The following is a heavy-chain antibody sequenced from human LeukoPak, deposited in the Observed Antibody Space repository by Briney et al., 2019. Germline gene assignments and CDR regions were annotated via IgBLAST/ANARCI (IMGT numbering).Heavy chain of an antibody. V-gene: IGHV1-2*02. Sequence: ASVNVSCTASGYTFTGYYMHWVRQAPGQGLEWMGWINPNSGGTNYAQKFQGRVTMTRDTSISTAYMELSRLTSDDTAVYYCARWLKAATDIDYWGQGTLVTVSS. CDR2: INPNSGGT. CDR1: GYTFTGYY. D-gene: IGHD6-13*01. CDR3: ARWLKAATDIDY. J-gene: IGHJ4*02.